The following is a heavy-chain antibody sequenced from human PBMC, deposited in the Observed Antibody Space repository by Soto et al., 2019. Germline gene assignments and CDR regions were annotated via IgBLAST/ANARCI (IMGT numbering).Heavy chain of an antibody. CDR3: ATLHCYSPNCVPLDP. Sequence: QLQLQESGPGLVKPSETLSLTCTVSGGSISDDTYYWGWIRQPPGKGLEWIGSIHYSRTSSYNPSLKCRVTMSVDTSKKQLSLRMTSVTAADTAVYYCATLHCYSPNCVPLDPWGQGTLVIVSS. V-gene: IGHV4-39*01. CDR2: IHYSRTS. CDR1: GGSISDDTYY. J-gene: IGHJ5*02. D-gene: IGHD2-2*01.